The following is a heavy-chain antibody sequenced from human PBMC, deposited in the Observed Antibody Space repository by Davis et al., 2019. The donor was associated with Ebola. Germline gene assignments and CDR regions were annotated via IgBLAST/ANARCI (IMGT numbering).Heavy chain of an antibody. CDR1: GYSFSTYW. D-gene: IGHD1-26*01. CDR2: IYPGDSDT. V-gene: IGHV5-51*01. Sequence: GESLKISCKGSGYSFSTYWIAWVRQMPGKGLEWMGIIYPGDSDTRYSPSFQGQVTMSADKSISTAYLQWSSLKASDTAIYFCARLRDSGSYFRAFEYFFDYWGQGALVTVSS. J-gene: IGHJ4*02. CDR3: ARLRDSGSYFRAFEYFFDY.